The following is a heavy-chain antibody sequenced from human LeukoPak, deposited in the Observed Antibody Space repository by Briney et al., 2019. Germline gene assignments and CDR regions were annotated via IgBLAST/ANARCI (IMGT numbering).Heavy chain of an antibody. CDR3: AKRNTMVRGGPCFDY. Sequence: GGSLRLSCAASGFTFSSYAMTWVRQAPGKGLEWVSITFGNGDTTYYADSVKGRFTVSRDNSKDTLYLQMNDLRPDDTAIYYCAKRNTMVRGGPCFDYWGQGLLVTVSS. D-gene: IGHD3-10*01. J-gene: IGHJ4*02. CDR1: GFTFSSYA. V-gene: IGHV3-23*01. CDR2: TFGNGDTT.